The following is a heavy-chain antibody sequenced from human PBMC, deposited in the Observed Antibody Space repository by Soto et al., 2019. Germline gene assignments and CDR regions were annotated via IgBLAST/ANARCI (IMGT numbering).Heavy chain of an antibody. V-gene: IGHV2-5*02. CDR2: IYRDDDK. CDR3: SHTAASVPYWEMFNY. Sequence: QITLTESGPTLVKPTQTLTLTCTVSGFSLMTSGVGVGWFRQPPGQALEWLALIYRDDDKRYRPSLKSRLTITKDSSKNQVVLTMTNMDPVDTATYYCSHTAASVPYWEMFNYWGQGTLVTVSS. D-gene: IGHD1-26*01. CDR1: GFSLMTSGVG. J-gene: IGHJ4*02.